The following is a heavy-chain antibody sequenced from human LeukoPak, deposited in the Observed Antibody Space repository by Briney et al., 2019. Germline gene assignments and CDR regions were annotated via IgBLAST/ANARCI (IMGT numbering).Heavy chain of an antibody. CDR2: ISAYNGNT. J-gene: IGHJ4*02. Sequence: GASVKVSCKASGYTFTSYGISWVRQAPGQGLEWMGWISAYNGNTNYAQKLQGRVTMTTDTSTSTAYMELRSLRSDDTAVYYCARDSLYDILTEFDYWGQGTLVTVSS. CDR1: GYTFTSYG. CDR3: ARDSLYDILTEFDY. D-gene: IGHD3-9*01. V-gene: IGHV1-18*01.